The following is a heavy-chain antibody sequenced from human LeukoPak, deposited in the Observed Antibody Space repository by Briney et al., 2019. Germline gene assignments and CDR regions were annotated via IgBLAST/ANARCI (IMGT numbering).Heavy chain of an antibody. CDR2: ISSSSYT. D-gene: IGHD2-2*01. CDR1: GFTFSSYS. V-gene: IGHV3-21*01. J-gene: IGHJ4*02. Sequence: GGSLRLSCAASGFTFSSYSMNWVRQAPGKGLEWVSSISSSSYTYYADSVKGQFTISRDNSKNTLYLQMNSLRAEDTAVYYCARLNCSSTSCYPVFDYWGQGTLVTVSS. CDR3: ARLNCSSTSCYPVFDY.